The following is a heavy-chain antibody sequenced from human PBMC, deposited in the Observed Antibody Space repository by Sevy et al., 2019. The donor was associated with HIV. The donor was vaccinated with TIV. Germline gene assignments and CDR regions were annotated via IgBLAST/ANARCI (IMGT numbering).Heavy chain of an antibody. Sequence: GGSLRLSCAASGLSVSDNYMNWVRQAPGKGLELVSVIYSDGRTYYADSVKGRFTISRDNSKNTVYLHMNNLRPEDTAVYYCARDRYYDASGYYYYYYGMDVWGQGTTVTVSS. CDR1: GLSVSDNY. CDR2: IYSDGRT. CDR3: ARDRYYDASGYYYYYYGMDV. J-gene: IGHJ6*02. D-gene: IGHD3-22*01. V-gene: IGHV3-66*01.